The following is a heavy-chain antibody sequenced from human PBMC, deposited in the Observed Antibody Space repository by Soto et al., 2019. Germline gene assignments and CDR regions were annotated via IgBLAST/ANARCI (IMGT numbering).Heavy chain of an antibody. CDR1: GVPLSSYS. J-gene: IGHJ4*02. D-gene: IGHD6-19*01. V-gene: IGHV3-48*02. CDR2: ISGSGGTI. CDR3: ARETGLRSSGWSYYFDF. Sequence: SGGSLRLSCASSGVPLSSYSMHWVRQAPGKGLEWVSYISGSGGTIYYADSVKGRFTISRDNAKNSLSVQMNSLRDEDTAVYFCARETGLRSSGWSYYFDFWGQGTRVTVSS.